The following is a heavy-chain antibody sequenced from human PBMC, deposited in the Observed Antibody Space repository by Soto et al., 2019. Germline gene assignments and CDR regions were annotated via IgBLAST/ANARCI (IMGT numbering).Heavy chain of an antibody. V-gene: IGHV3-48*01. J-gene: IGHJ4*02. D-gene: IGHD6-19*01. CDR2: ISSSSSTI. CDR3: ARDSGWYRVYFDY. CDR1: GFTFSSYS. Sequence: EVQLVESGGGLVQPGGSLRLSCAASGFTFSSYSMNWVRQAPGKGLEWVSYISSSSSTIYYADSVKGRFTISRDNAKNPLYLQMNSLRAEDTAVYYCARDSGWYRVYFDYWGQGTLVTVSS.